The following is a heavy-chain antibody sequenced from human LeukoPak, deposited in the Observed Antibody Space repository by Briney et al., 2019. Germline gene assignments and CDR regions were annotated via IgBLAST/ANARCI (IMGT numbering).Heavy chain of an antibody. D-gene: IGHD1-26*01. CDR3: AKLYPWELPINDAFDI. CDR1: GFTFSSYA. CDR2: ISGSGGST. J-gene: IGHJ3*02. Sequence: GGSLRLSCAASGFTFSSYAMSWVRQAPGKGLEWVSAISGSGGSTYYADSVKGRFTISRDNSKNTLYLQMNSLRAEDTAVYYCAKLYPWELPINDAFDIWGQGTMVTVSS. V-gene: IGHV3-23*01.